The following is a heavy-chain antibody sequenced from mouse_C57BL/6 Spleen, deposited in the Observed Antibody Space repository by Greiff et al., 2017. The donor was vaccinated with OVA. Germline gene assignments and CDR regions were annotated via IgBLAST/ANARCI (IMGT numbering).Heavy chain of an antibody. J-gene: IGHJ3*01. D-gene: IGHD3-2*02. CDR2: INPNNGGT. CDR3: ARSPRQLRLFAY. V-gene: IGHV1-26*01. Sequence: VQLQQSGPELVKPGASVKISCKASGYTFTDYYMNWVKQSHGKSLEWIGDINPNNGGTSYNQKFKGKATLTVDKSSSTAYMELRSLTSEDSAVYYCARSPRQLRLFAYWGQGTLVTVSA. CDR1: GYTFTDYY.